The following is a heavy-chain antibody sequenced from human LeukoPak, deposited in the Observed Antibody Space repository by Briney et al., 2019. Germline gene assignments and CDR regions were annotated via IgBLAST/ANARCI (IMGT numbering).Heavy chain of an antibody. CDR1: GFTFSDYY. CDR3: ARAAGWFDP. CDR2: ISSSSNNI. V-gene: IGHV3-11*01. J-gene: IGHJ5*02. Sequence: GGSLRLSCAASGFTFSDYYMTWNRQAPGKGLEWVSYISSSSNNIHYANSVRGRFTISRDNAKNSVYLQMNSLRAEDTAIYYCARAAGWFDPWGQGTLVTVSS.